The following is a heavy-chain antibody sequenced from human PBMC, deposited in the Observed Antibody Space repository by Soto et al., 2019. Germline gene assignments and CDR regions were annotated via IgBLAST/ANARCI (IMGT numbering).Heavy chain of an antibody. CDR2: IIPIFGTA. D-gene: IGHD6-13*01. Sequence: QVQLVQSGAEVQKPGSSVKVSCKASGGTFSSYAISWVRQAPGQGLEWMGGIIPIFGTANYAQKFQGRVTITADESTSTAYMELSSLRSEDTAVYYCARRPYAAAAGWVGYYYYGMDVWGQGTTVTVSS. V-gene: IGHV1-69*01. CDR1: GGTFSSYA. CDR3: ARRPYAAAAGWVGYYYYGMDV. J-gene: IGHJ6*02.